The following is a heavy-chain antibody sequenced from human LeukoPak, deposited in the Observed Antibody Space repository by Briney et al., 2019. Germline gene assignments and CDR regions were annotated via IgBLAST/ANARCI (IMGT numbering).Heavy chain of an antibody. Sequence: SETLSLTCAVSGGSISSSNWWSWVRQPPGKGLEWIGEIYHSGSTNYNPSLKSRVTISVDKSKNQFSLKLSSVTAADTAVYYRARGRKAPLAVASFDYWGQGTLVTVSS. CDR3: ARGRKAPLAVASFDY. J-gene: IGHJ4*02. CDR2: IYHSGST. V-gene: IGHV4-4*02. CDR1: GGSISSSNW. D-gene: IGHD6-19*01.